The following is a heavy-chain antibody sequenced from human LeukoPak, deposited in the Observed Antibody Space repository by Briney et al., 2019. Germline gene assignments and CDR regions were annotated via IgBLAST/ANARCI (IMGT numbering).Heavy chain of an antibody. V-gene: IGHV4-34*01. CDR2: ISQSGST. Sequence: PSETLSLTCTVSGGSISSYHWSWIRQPPGKGLEWIGEISQSGSTNYNPSLKSRVNISLDTSENQFSLKLSSVTAADTAVYYCARALGAFDIWGQGTMVTVSS. CDR1: GGSISSYH. CDR3: ARALGAFDI. J-gene: IGHJ3*02.